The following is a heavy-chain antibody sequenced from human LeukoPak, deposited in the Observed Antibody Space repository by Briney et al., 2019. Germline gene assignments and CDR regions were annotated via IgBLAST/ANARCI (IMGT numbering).Heavy chain of an antibody. J-gene: IGHJ6*02. CDR3: ATDLVPEINCSSTSCYKHYYYYYGMDV. CDR1: GCTLTELS. Sequence: GASVKVSCKVSGCTLTELSMHWVRQAPGKGLEWMGGFDPEDGETIYAQKFQGRVTMTEDTSTDTAYMELSSLRSEDTAVYYCATDLVPEINCSSTSCYKHYYYYYGMDVWGQGTTVTVSS. V-gene: IGHV1-24*01. CDR2: FDPEDGET. D-gene: IGHD2-2*02.